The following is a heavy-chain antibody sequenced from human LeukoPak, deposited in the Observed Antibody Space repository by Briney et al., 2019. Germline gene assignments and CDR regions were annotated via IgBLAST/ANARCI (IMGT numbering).Heavy chain of an antibody. D-gene: IGHD2-2*03. CDR1: GGSISSGGYY. CDR2: IYHSGST. CDR3: ARHGYCSSTSCYPDY. J-gene: IGHJ4*02. V-gene: IGHV4-30-2*03. Sequence: SQTLSLTCTVSGGSISSGGYYWSWIRQPPGKGLEWIGYIYHSGSTYYNPSLRSRVTISVDTSKNQFSLRLRFVTAADTAVYYCARHGYCSSTSCYPDYWGQGALVTVSS.